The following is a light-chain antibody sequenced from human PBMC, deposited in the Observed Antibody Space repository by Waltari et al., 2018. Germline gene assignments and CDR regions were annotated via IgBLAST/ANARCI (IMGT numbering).Light chain of an antibody. V-gene: IGKV3-20*01. CDR1: QRISDNS. J-gene: IGKJ4*01. Sequence: NVLTQSPGTLSLSPGEGATLSCRASQRISDNSLAWFQQKPGQAPRLLIYGASSRATGVPDRVSGSGSGTDFTLNISRLEPEDFVVYYCHQYGSSWRTFGGGTKVEIK. CDR3: HQYGSSWRT. CDR2: GAS.